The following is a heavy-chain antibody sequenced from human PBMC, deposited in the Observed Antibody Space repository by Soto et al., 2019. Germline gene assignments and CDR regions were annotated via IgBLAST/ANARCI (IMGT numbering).Heavy chain of an antibody. V-gene: IGHV1-69*01. J-gene: IGHJ5*02. CDR1: EGTLSSYA. CDR2: IILIFGTA. D-gene: IGHD1-26*01. CDR3: ARRPWGASSPLGS. Sequence: QLHRVQSGAEGKNPGSSVKVSCKASEGTLSSYASSGVRQVHGQGLGWMGGIILIFGTANYAHKFQGRVTITADESTITAYMERSSLRAEDTSAYYAARRPWGASSPLGSWGQGTLVTVSS.